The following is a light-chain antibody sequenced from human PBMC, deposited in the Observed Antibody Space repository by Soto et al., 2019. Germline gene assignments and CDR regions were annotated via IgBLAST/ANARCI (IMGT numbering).Light chain of an antibody. CDR3: QQLNAYPQT. V-gene: IGKV1-9*01. CDR1: QSISSY. J-gene: IGKJ5*01. Sequence: TQSPSSLSSSLGDIFTITCRASQSISSYLNWYQQKPGKAPKLLIYAASTLHSGVPSRFSGSGSGTDFTLTISSLQPEEFATYYCQQLNAYPQTFGQGTRLEIK. CDR2: AAS.